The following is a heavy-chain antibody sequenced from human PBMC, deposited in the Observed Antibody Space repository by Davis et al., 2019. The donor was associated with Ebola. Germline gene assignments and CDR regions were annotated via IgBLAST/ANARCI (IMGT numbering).Heavy chain of an antibody. CDR2: INPSGGST. CDR1: GYTFTSYY. D-gene: IGHD3-3*01. CDR3: ARVYYDFWSGLDY. V-gene: IGHV1-46*01. J-gene: IGHJ4*02. Sequence: AASVKVSCKASGYTFTSYYMHWVRQAPGQGLEWMGIINPSGGSTSYAQKFQGRVTMTRDTSTSTVYMEVGSLRSDDTAVYYCARVYYDFWSGLDYWGQGTLVTVSS.